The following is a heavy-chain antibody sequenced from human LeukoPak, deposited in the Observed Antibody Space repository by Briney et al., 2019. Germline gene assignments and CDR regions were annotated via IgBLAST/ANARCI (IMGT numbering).Heavy chain of an antibody. D-gene: IGHD3-10*01. Sequence: PSETLSLTCTVSGGSISSYYWSWIRQPPGKGLEWIGYIYYSGSTNYNPSLKSRVTISVDTAKNQFSLKLSSVTAADTAVYYCARQGGSGSYYTHYYYYYGMDVWGQGTTVTVPS. CDR1: GGSISSYY. CDR2: IYYSGST. CDR3: ARQGGSGSYYTHYYYYYGMDV. J-gene: IGHJ6*02. V-gene: IGHV4-59*08.